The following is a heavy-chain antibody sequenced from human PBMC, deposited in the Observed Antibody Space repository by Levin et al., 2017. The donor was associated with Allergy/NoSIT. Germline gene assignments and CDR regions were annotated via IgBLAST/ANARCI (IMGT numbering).Heavy chain of an antibody. CDR1: GFTFDDYG. V-gene: IGHV3-20*04. Sequence: LSLTCAASGFTFDDYGMSWVRQAPGKGLEWVSGINWNGGSTGYADSVKGRFTISRDNAKNSLYLQMNSLRAEDTALYYCARARRKGYVSSWSDWGQGTLVTVSS. D-gene: IGHD6-13*01. CDR3: ARARRKGYVSSWSD. J-gene: IGHJ4*02. CDR2: INWNGGST.